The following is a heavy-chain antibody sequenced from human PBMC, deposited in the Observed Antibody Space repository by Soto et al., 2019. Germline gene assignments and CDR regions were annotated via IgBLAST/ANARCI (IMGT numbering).Heavy chain of an antibody. D-gene: IGHD3-10*01. V-gene: IGHV1-69*06. J-gene: IGHJ3*01. CDR3: ARGVSNSGAYYTGPSAYDL. CDR2: TVPVFDTS. Sequence: QVQLVQSGAVVKKPGSSVEVSCKASGGTLNGYGISWVRQAPGQGLEWMGGTVPVFDTSKYAPRFQGRVTITADKSTSTAYVELSSVRSEDTAIYFCARGVSNSGAYYTGPSAYDLWGQGTLVIVSS. CDR1: GGTLNGYG.